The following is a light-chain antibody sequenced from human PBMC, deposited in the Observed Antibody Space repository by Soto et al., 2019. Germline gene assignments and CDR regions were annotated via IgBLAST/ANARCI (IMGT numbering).Light chain of an antibody. J-gene: IGKJ1*01. Sequence: EIVMTQSPATLSVSPGESATLSCRASQSVSSNLAWYQQKPGQAPRLLIYGASTRAPGIPARFSGSGSGTEFTLTISSLQSEDFAIYYCQQYIDWPQTFXQGTKVDIK. CDR1: QSVSSN. V-gene: IGKV3-15*01. CDR3: QQYIDWPQT. CDR2: GAS.